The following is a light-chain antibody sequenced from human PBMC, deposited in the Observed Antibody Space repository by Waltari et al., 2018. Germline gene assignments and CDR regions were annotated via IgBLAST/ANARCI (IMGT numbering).Light chain of an antibody. Sequence: DIVMTQSPDSLAVSLGERATINCKSSQSVLYSANNKNYLAWYQQKPGHPPKLLIYLASTRKSGVPDRFSGSGSGTDFTLTISSLQAEDVAVYYCQQYYSTPYTFGQGTKLEIK. J-gene: IGKJ2*01. CDR2: LAS. CDR3: QQYYSTPYT. CDR1: QSVLYSANNKNY. V-gene: IGKV4-1*01.